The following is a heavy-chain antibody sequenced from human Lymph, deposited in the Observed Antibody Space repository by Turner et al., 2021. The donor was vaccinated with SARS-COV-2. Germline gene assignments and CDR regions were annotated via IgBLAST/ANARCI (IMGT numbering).Heavy chain of an antibody. CDR2: ISYDGSDK. CDR1: GLPFSSYA. Sequence: QVQLVESGGGVVQPGRSLRLSCAAAGLPFSSYAMHWVRQAPGKVLEWVEFISYDGSDKYYADSVKGRFTFSRDNSKNTLYLQMNSLRAEDTAVYYCARDRDSSGWVDYWGQGTLVTVSS. CDR3: ARDRDSSGWVDY. J-gene: IGHJ4*02. D-gene: IGHD3-22*01. V-gene: IGHV3-30*04.